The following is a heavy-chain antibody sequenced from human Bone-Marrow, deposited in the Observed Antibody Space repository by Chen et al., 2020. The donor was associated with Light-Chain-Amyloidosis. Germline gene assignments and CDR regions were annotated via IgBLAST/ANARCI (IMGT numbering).Heavy chain of an antibody. V-gene: IGHV3-7*01. CDR1: GFTCTRFW. CDR3: VRDATRGGDFDY. Sequence: EVQLVESGGGLVQPGGSLRLSCAASGFTCTRFWMAWVRQVPGKGLEWVANIKEDGSEIHYVDSVKGRFTISRDNPKNSLSLQMSSLRAEDTAVYYCVRDATRGGDFDYWGQGTLVTVSS. D-gene: IGHD2-21*01. CDR2: IKEDGSEI. J-gene: IGHJ4*02.